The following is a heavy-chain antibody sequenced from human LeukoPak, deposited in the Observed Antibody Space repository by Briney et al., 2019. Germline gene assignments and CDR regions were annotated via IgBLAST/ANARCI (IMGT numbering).Heavy chain of an antibody. CDR3: ARGNTGHDAFDI. CDR2: IYYSGST. V-gene: IGHV4-30-4*01. Sequence: PSETPSLTCTVSGGSISSGDYYWSWIRQPPGKGLEWIGYIYYSGSTYYNPSLKSRVTISVDTSKNQFSLKLSSVTAADTAVYYCARGNTGHDAFDIWGQGTMVTVSS. D-gene: IGHD4-17*01. J-gene: IGHJ3*02. CDR1: GGSISSGDYY.